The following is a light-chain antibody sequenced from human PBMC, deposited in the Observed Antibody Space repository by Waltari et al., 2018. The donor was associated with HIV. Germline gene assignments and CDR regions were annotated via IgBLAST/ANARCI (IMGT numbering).Light chain of an antibody. V-gene: IGKV3-20*01. Sequence: EIVLTQSPGTLSLSPGEGATLSCRASQSVSSKYFAWYQQKPGQAPRLLIYGASSRATGIPDRFSGSGSGTDFTLNISRLEPEDFAVYYCQQYGTSPTTFGPGTKVDIK. CDR2: GAS. CDR1: QSVSSKY. CDR3: QQYGTSPTT. J-gene: IGKJ3*01.